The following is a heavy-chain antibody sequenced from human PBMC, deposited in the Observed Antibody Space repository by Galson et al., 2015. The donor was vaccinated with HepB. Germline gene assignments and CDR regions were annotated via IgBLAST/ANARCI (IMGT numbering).Heavy chain of an antibody. J-gene: IGHJ6*02. CDR3: ALGYYYDSSGYSENYGMDV. CDR2: ISAYNGNT. CDR1: GYTFTSYG. D-gene: IGHD3-22*01. Sequence: SVKVSCKASGYTFTSYGISWVRQAPGQGLEWMGWISAYNGNTNYAQKLQGRVTMTTDTSTSTAYMELRSLRSDDTAVYYCALGYYYDSSGYSENYGMDVWGQGTTVTVSS. V-gene: IGHV1-18*04.